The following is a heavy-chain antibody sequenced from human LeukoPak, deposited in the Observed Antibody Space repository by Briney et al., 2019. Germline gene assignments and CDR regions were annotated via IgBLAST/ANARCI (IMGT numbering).Heavy chain of an antibody. Sequence: PGGSLRLSCAASGFTFSSYGMHWVRQAPGKGLEWVAFIRYDGSNKYYADSVKGRFTISRDNAKNSLYLQMNSLRAEDTAVYYCARVEYYYDSSGYYWGYFDYWGQGTLVTVSS. CDR3: ARVEYYYDSSGYYWGYFDY. CDR2: IRYDGSNK. J-gene: IGHJ4*02. V-gene: IGHV3-30*02. CDR1: GFTFSSYG. D-gene: IGHD3-22*01.